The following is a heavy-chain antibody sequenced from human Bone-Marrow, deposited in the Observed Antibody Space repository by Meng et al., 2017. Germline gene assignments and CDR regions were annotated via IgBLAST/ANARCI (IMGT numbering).Heavy chain of an antibody. J-gene: IGHJ3*02. D-gene: IGHD2-15*01. CDR3: ARDSSVIPSVVLEDAFDI. V-gene: IGHV1-46*01. CDR1: GCTFTSYY. CDR2: INPSGGST. Sequence: ASVKVSCKASGCTFTSYYMHWVRQAPGQGLEWMGIINPSGGSTSYAQKFQGRVTMTRDTSTSTVYMELSSLRSEDTAVYYCARDSSVIPSVVLEDAFDIWGQGTMVTVSS.